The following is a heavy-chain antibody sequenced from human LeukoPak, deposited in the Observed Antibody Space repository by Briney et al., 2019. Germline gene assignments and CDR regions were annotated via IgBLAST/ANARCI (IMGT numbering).Heavy chain of an antibody. CDR1: GVSFSGYY. J-gene: IGHJ5*02. Sequence: PSETLSLTCAVYGVSFSGYYLSWIRQPPGKGLEWIGEINHSGSTNYNPSLKSRVTISVDTSKNQFSLKLSSVTAADTAVYYCARWYSSSSEDWFDPWGQGTLVTVSS. V-gene: IGHV4-34*01. CDR3: ARWYSSSSEDWFDP. CDR2: INHSGST. D-gene: IGHD6-6*01.